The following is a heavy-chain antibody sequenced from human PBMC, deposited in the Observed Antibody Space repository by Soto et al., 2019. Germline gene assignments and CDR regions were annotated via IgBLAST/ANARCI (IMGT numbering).Heavy chain of an antibody. V-gene: IGHV3-9*01. CDR1: GFTFDDYA. J-gene: IGHJ4*02. CDR2: ISWHSGNL. D-gene: IGHD4-17*01. Sequence: EVQLVESGGGLVQPGRSLRLSCAASGFTFDDYAMRWVRQGPGKGLEWVSSISWHSGNLGYADSVKGRFTISRDNAKNSLYPQMTSLRGEDTALCICAKGAATTVFAFSDDWCQGALVTVSS. CDR3: AKGAATTVFAFSDD.